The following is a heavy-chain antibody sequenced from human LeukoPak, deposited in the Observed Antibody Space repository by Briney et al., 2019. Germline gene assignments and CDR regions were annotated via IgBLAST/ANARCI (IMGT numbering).Heavy chain of an antibody. CDR1: GFTFSNYA. V-gene: IGHV3-30*02. CDR2: IRHDGSDI. D-gene: IGHD3-10*01. CDR3: AKVLGVGGYYYYMDV. Sequence: GGSLRLSCAASGFTFSNYAMHWVRQAPGKGLEWVAFIRHDGSDIYYADSVKGRFTISRDNSKDTLYLQMNSLRAEDTAVYYCAKVLGVGGYYYYMDVWGKGTTVTVSS. J-gene: IGHJ6*03.